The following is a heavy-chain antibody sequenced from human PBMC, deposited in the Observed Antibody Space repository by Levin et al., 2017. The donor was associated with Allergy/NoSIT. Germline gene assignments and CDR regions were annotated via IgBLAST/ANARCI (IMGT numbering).Heavy chain of an antibody. CDR1: GGSFSGYY. Sequence: PSETLSLTCAVYGGSFSGYYWSWIRQPPGKGLEWIGEINHSGSTNYNPSLKSRVTISVDTSKNQFSLKLSSVTAADTAVYYCARGEYSYGYYRGQGTLVTVSS. V-gene: IGHV4-34*01. D-gene: IGHD5-18*01. CDR3: ARGEYSYGYY. J-gene: IGHJ4*02. CDR2: INHSGST.